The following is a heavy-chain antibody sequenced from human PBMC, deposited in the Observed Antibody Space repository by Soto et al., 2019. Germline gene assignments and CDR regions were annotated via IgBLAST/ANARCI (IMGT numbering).Heavy chain of an antibody. CDR2: IIPIFGTA. CDR1: GGTFSSYA. CDR3: ARGAHYGSGSYYNVVIFDY. Sequence: AASVKVSCKASGGTFSSYAISWVRQAPGQGLEWMGGIIPIFGTANYAQKFQGRVTITADESTSTAYMELSSLRSEDTAVYYCARGAHYGSGSYYNVVIFDYWG. V-gene: IGHV1-69*13. J-gene: IGHJ4*01. D-gene: IGHD3-10*01.